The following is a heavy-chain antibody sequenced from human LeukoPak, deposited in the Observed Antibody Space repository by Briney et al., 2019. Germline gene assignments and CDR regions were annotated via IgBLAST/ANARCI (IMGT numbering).Heavy chain of an antibody. CDR2: IYVGGSS. V-gene: IGHV4-4*07. D-gene: IGHD6-19*01. CDR3: ARVSPVTVAGFDY. CDR1: GDSLSGFS. J-gene: IGHJ4*02. Sequence: SETLSLTCTVAGDSLSGFSWNWIRQSAGKGLEWIGRIYVGGSSNYNPSLRGRVTMSVDMSTNQFSLKLRTLTAADTDTYYCARVSPVTVAGFDYWGQGVRVTVSS.